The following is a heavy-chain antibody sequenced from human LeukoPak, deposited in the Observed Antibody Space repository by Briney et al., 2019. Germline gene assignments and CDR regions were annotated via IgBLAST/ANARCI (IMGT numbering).Heavy chain of an antibody. V-gene: IGHV1-2*02. CDR2: INPNSGGT. CDR1: GYTFTDYY. Sequence: ASVKVSCKASGYTFTDYYMHWVRQAPGQGLEWMGWINPNSGGTNYAQKFQGRVTMTRDTSISTAYLELSRLRSDDTAMFYCARGLQLWRRKFDYWGQGTLVTVSS. CDR3: ARGLQLWRRKFDY. D-gene: IGHD5-18*01. J-gene: IGHJ4*02.